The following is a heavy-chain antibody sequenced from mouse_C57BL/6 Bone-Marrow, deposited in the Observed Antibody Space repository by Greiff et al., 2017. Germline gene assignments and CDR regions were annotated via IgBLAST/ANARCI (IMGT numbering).Heavy chain of an antibody. Sequence: QVQLQQPGAELVKPGASVKLSCKASGYTFTSYWMHWVQQRPGQGLEWIGMIHPNSGSTNYTEKFKSKATLTVDKASSTAYMQLSSLTSEDSAVYYCARGGLTTVVAQMDYWGQGTSVTVSA. CDR2: IHPNSGST. V-gene: IGHV1-64*01. CDR1: GYTFTSYW. CDR3: ARGGLTTVVAQMDY. J-gene: IGHJ4*01. D-gene: IGHD1-1*01.